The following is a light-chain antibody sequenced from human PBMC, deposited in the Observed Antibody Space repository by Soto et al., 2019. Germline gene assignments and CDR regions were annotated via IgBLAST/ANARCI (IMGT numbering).Light chain of an antibody. J-gene: IGKJ1*01. CDR1: QSVSSNS. Sequence: DSVLTQSPGTLSLYPGQRATLSCRASQSVSSNSLAWFQQKPGQAPRLLIHGASSRATGIPDRFSGSGSGTDFTLTISRLEPEDVAMYYCQQYGTSTPWTFGQGTKVEI. V-gene: IGKV3-20*01. CDR3: QQYGTSTPWT. CDR2: GAS.